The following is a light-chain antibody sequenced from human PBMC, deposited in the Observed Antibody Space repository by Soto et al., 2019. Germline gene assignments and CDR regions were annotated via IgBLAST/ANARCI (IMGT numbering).Light chain of an antibody. V-gene: IGKV3-11*01. CDR1: QSVRSS. CDR3: QKYNSAPIT. J-gene: IGKJ5*01. Sequence: EIVLTQSPVTLSLSPGERATLSCRASQSVRSSLAWYQQQPGQAPRLLIYDASNRATGIPGRFSGSGSGTDFTLTISSLQPEDVATYYCQKYNSAPITFGQGTRLEI. CDR2: DAS.